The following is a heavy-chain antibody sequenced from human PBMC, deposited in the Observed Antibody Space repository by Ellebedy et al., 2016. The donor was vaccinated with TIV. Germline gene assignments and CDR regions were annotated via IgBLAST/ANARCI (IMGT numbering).Heavy chain of an antibody. Sequence: PGGSLRLSCAASGFTFSRYWMHRVRQAPGKGLEWVSRIYTDGSSTNYADSVKGRFTISRDNAKNTLYLQMNSLRAEDTAVYYCARDDDPNSGYDPYYYFDLWGRGTLVTVSS. V-gene: IGHV3-74*01. J-gene: IGHJ2*01. CDR3: ARDDDPNSGYDPYYYFDL. D-gene: IGHD5-12*01. CDR1: GFTFSRYW. CDR2: IYTDGSST.